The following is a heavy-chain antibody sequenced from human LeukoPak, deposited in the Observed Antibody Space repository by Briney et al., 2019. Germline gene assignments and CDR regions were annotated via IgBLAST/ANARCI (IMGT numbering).Heavy chain of an antibody. V-gene: IGHV3-23*01. CDR1: GFTFSNYG. CDR2: ISYSGRST. CDR3: AKDLDGSGMYGGLDY. D-gene: IGHD6-19*01. J-gene: IGHJ4*02. Sequence: QTGGSLRLSCAASGFTFSNYGMSWVRQAPGKGLEWVSGISYSGRSTYYTDSVKGRFTISRDNSENTLYLQMNSLRGDDTAVYYCAKDLDGSGMYGGLDYWGQGILVTVSS.